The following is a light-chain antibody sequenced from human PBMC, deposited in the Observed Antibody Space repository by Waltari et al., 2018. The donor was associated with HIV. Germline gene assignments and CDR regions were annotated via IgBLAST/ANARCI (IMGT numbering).Light chain of an antibody. CDR1: QDISNY. J-gene: IGKJ2*01. CDR3: QHYRRLPYT. Sequence: DIQMTQSPSSLSASVGGRVTITCQATQDISNYLNWYQQKPGKAPKVLIYGASNLQTGVPSRFSGSGSGTGFIFTISSLQPEDFATYYCQHYRRLPYTFGQGTKLEIK. CDR2: GAS. V-gene: IGKV1-33*01.